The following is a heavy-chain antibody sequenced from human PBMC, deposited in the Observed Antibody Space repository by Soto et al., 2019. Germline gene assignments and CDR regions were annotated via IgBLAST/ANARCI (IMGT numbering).Heavy chain of an antibody. D-gene: IGHD3-22*01. CDR2: INHSGST. Sequence: SETLSLTCAVYGGSFSGYYWSWIRQPPGKGLERIGEINHSGSTNYNPSLKSRVTISVDTSKNQFSLKLSSVTAADTAVYYCARQITMIVVVNRAPLTDWGQGTLVTVSS. CDR3: ARQITMIVVVNRAPLTD. CDR1: GGSFSGYY. J-gene: IGHJ4*02. V-gene: IGHV4-34*01.